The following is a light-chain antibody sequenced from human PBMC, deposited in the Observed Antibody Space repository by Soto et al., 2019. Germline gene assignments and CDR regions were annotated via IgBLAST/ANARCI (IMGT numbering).Light chain of an antibody. Sequence: QSALTQPASVSGSPGQSITISCTGTSSDVGGYNYVSWYQQHPGKAPKLMIYEASHRPSGVSNRFSGSKSANTASLTISGLQAEDEDDYYCSSYSSKNTRVFVGGTKLTVL. V-gene: IGLV2-14*01. CDR1: SSDVGGYNY. CDR3: SSYSSKNTRV. CDR2: EAS. J-gene: IGLJ3*02.